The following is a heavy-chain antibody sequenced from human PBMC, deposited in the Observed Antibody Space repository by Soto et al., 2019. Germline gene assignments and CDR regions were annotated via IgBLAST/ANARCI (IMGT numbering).Heavy chain of an antibody. J-gene: IGHJ6*02. Sequence: QVHLVQSGAELKKPGASVRVSCQASGYTFTSYGISWVRQAPRQGLEWMGWISGYSGNKNYAQKLQGRVTMTTDTSTSTAYMELSRLRSDDTAVYYCARDRSNSWPGDDAIDVWGQGTTVTVS. D-gene: IGHD6-13*01. CDR3: ARDRSNSWPGDDAIDV. V-gene: IGHV1-18*04. CDR1: GYTFTSYG. CDR2: ISGYSGNK.